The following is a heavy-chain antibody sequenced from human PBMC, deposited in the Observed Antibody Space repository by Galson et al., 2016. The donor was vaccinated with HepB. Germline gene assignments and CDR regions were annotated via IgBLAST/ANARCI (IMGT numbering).Heavy chain of an antibody. CDR1: GDSFTDYY. CDR3: ARSAVAGSKGIFDY. J-gene: IGHJ4*02. Sequence: SVKVSCKASGDSFTDYYIHWLRQAPGQGLEWMGWINPDSGDTNYAQKFQGRVTMTRDTSISTAYMELSSLRSDDTAIYYCARSAVAGSKGIFDYWAREPWSPSP. V-gene: IGHV1-2*02. D-gene: IGHD6-19*01. CDR2: INPDSGDT.